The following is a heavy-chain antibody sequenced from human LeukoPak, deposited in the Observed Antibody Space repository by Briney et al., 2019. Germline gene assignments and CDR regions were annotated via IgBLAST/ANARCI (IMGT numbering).Heavy chain of an antibody. CDR1: GGSISSGGYY. J-gene: IGHJ3*02. CDR2: VYYSGST. D-gene: IGHD3-16*02. CDR3: ARELSHDAFDI. Sequence: PSETLSLTCTVSGGSISSGGYYWSWIRQHPGKGLEWIGYVYYSGSTYYNPSLKSRVTISVDTSKNQFSLKLSSVTAADTAVYYCARELSHDAFDIWGQGTMVTVSS. V-gene: IGHV4-31*03.